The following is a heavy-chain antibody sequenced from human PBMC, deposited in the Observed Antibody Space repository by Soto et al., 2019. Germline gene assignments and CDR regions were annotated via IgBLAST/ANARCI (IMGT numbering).Heavy chain of an antibody. CDR3: ARLTRGVYDLDRLWEKFDY. V-gene: IGHV2-5*02. Sequence: QITVKESGLTLVKPTQTLTLTCTFSGFSLSTNGMGVGWIRQSPGKALEWLALIYWDDDKRYSPSLRSRLTIPQDASKTQVDLTMTNMHPADTATYFCARLTRGVYDLDRLWEKFDYWGQGTLVTVSS. J-gene: IGHJ4*02. CDR2: IYWDDDK. CDR1: GFSLSTNGMG. D-gene: IGHD5-12*01.